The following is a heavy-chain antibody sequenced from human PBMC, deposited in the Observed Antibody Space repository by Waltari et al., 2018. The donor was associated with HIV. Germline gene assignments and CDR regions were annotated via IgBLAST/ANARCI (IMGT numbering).Heavy chain of an antibody. CDR3: AKITSVGPYDVFDI. CDR1: GFTFRDYG. J-gene: IGHJ3*02. D-gene: IGHD3-16*01. Sequence: VQLVESGGGLVKPGGSLRLSCAASGFTFRDYGMHWVRQAPGKGREWVAIISNDGNKKDYADFAKGRFTSSRDNYKNTLYLHMNSLRVDDTAVYSCAKITSVGPYDVFDIWGQGTMVTVS. V-gene: IGHV3-30*18. CDR2: ISNDGNKK.